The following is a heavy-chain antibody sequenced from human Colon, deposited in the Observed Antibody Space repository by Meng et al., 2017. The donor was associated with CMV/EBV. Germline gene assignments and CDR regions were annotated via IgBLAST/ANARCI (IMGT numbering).Heavy chain of an antibody. CDR1: EFIFNDYA. V-gene: IGHV3-23*01. Sequence: GESLKISCAASEFIFNDYAMAWVRQAPGKGLEWVSGISGSGSEGGDYYGASVKGRFTVSRDNFRNVLYLEMNSLKGDDTAVYFCAKGRMYYDFWSGYEDWGQGTLVTVSS. J-gene: IGHJ4*02. CDR2: ISGSGSEGGD. CDR3: AKGRMYYDFWSGYED. D-gene: IGHD3-3*01.